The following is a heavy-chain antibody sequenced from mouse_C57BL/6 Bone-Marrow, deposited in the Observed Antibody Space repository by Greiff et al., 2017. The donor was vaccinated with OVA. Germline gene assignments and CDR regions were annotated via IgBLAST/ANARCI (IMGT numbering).Heavy chain of an antibody. CDR1: GFHIKDYY. J-gene: IGHJ2*01. CDR2: IDPEDGDT. CDR3: TNDYDKGNYFDY. Sequence: VQLQQSGAELVRPGASVKLSCTASGFHIKDYYMHWVQQRPEQGLEWIGRIDPEDGDTEYAPKFQGKATMTADTSSNTSYLQLRSLTSEDTAVYYCTNDYDKGNYFDYWGQGTTLTVSS. D-gene: IGHD2-4*01. V-gene: IGHV14-1*01.